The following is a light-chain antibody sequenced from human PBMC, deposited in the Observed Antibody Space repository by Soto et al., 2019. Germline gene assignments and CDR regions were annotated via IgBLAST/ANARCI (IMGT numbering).Light chain of an antibody. CDR3: QQYGNSPLLT. V-gene: IGKV3-20*01. CDR1: QSVSNSY. Sequence: EIVLTQSPGTLSLSPGQRATLSCRASQSVSNSYLAWYQQKPGQAPRLLISGAPSRAAGIPDRFSGSGSGTEFTLTISRLEPEDFAVYYCQQYGNSPLLTFGGGTKVEIK. J-gene: IGKJ4*01. CDR2: GAP.